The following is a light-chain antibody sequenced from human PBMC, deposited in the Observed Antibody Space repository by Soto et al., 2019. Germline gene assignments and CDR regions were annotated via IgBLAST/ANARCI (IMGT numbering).Light chain of an antibody. V-gene: IGKV3-20*01. J-gene: IGKJ5*01. CDR3: QQYGXSXII. CDR2: DTS. CDR1: QTLTNSY. Sequence: DILLTQSPDTLALSPCNRATLACTASQTLTNSYIAWYQVKPGQAPRLLIYDTSSRATGIPDRFSGSGSGTDFTLTITRLEPEDFAVXYXQQYGXSXIIFGQGTRLEIK.